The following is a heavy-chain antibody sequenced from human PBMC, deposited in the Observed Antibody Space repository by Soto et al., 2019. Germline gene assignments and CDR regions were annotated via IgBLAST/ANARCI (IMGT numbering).Heavy chain of an antibody. D-gene: IGHD3-10*01. CDR2: IYYSGST. J-gene: IGHJ4*02. Sequence: SETLSLTCTVSGGSISSYYWSWIRQPPGKGLEWIGYIYYSGSTNYNPSLKSRVTISVDTSKNQFSLKLSSVTAADTAVYYCATSLVRGVQYYFDYWGQGTLVTVSS. V-gene: IGHV4-59*08. CDR1: GGSISSYY. CDR3: ATSLVRGVQYYFDY.